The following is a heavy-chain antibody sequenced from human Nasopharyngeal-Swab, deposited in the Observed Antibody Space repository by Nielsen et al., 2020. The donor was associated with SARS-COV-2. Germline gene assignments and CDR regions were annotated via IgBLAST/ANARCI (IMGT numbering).Heavy chain of an antibody. CDR2: INSDGSST. Sequence: GESLKISCAASRFTFSSYWMHWVRQAPGKGLVWVSRINSDGSSTSYADSVKGRFTISRDNAKNTLYLQMNSLRAEDTAVYYCVRATNLGGSLWVPDYWGQGTLVTVSS. CDR1: RFTFSSYW. D-gene: IGHD5-12*01. V-gene: IGHV3-74*01. CDR3: VRATNLGGSLWVPDY. J-gene: IGHJ4*02.